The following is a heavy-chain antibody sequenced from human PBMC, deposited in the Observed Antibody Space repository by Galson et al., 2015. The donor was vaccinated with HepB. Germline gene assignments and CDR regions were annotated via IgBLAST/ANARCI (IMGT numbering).Heavy chain of an antibody. Sequence: SLRLSCAASGFTFTNYAMHWVRQAPGKGLEWVAVTSYDEMYKYYTDSVRGRFTISGDNSKNTLYLQMNSLRTEDTAVYYCAREPRTRRYYYDSSTYGPVDYWGQGSLVTVSS. D-gene: IGHD3-22*01. CDR1: GFTFTNYA. CDR2: TSYDEMYK. J-gene: IGHJ4*02. CDR3: AREPRTRRYYYDSSTYGPVDY. V-gene: IGHV3-30*04.